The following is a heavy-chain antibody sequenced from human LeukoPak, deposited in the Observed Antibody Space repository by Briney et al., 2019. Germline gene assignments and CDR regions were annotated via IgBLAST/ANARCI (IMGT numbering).Heavy chain of an antibody. CDR2: IYSDGST. CDR3: ARWVVATMFDY. J-gene: IGHJ4*02. CDR1: GFTVSSNY. Sequence: GGSLRLSCAASGFTVSSNYMNWVRQAPGKGLEWVSVIYSDGSTYYADSVKGRFTISRDNSKNTLYLQMNSLRDGDTAVYYCARWVVATMFDYWGQGTLVTVSS. V-gene: IGHV3-66*01. D-gene: IGHD5-12*01.